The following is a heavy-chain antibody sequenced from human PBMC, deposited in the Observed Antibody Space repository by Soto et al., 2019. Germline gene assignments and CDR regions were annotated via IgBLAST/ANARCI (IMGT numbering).Heavy chain of an antibody. CDR1: GASISSTNW. Sequence: QMQLQESSPGLVKPSETLSLTCAVSGASISSTNWWSWVRQPPGKGLEWIGEIFHSGSTNSNPSLKSRVTISLDTSKNQFSLKLNSVTAADMAVYYCARRIYGDWYFDLCGRGTLVTVSS. CDR3: ARRIYGDWYFDL. D-gene: IGHD3-16*01. CDR2: IFHSGST. V-gene: IGHV4-4*02. J-gene: IGHJ2*01.